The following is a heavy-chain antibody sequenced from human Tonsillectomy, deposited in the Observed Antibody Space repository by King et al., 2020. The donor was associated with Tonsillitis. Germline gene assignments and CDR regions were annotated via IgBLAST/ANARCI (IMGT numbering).Heavy chain of an antibody. J-gene: IGHJ4*02. V-gene: IGHV3-30*02. CDR2: IRYDGSNK. CDR3: AKDLQQYIIYVYFTAY. Sequence: VQLVESGGGVVQPGGSLRLSCAASGFTFSSYGMHWVRQAPGKGLEWVAFIRYDGSNKYYEDSVKGRFTITRENSKNTLYLQMNSLRAEDTAMYYCAKDLQQYIIYVYFTAYWGQGTLVTVS. CDR1: GFTFSSYG. D-gene: IGHD2-8*01.